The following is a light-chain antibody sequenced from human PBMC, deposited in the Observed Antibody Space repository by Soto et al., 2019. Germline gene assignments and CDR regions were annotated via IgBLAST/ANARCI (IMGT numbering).Light chain of an antibody. Sequence: IVLTQSPAILALSPGDRATLSCRASQSVSSYLAWYQQKPGQAPRLLIYDASNRATGIPARFSGSGSGTDFTLTISSLEPEDFAVYYCHQRQYWPPITFGQGTRLEIK. J-gene: IGKJ5*01. CDR1: QSVSSY. CDR2: DAS. V-gene: IGKV3-11*01. CDR3: HQRQYWPPIT.